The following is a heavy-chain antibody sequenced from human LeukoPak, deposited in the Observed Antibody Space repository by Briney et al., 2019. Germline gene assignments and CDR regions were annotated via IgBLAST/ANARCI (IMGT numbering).Heavy chain of an antibody. D-gene: IGHD3-22*01. CDR1: GFTFSSNW. V-gene: IGHV3-7*03. CDR3: ARAYYYDSSGYYHPVPATVDY. J-gene: IGHJ4*02. Sequence: GGSLRLSCAASGFTFSSNWMSWVRQAPGKGLEWVANIKPDGSEKYYVDSVKGRFTISRDNAKNSLYLQMNSLRADDTAVYYCARAYYYDSSGYYHPVPATVDYWGQGTLVTVSS. CDR2: IKPDGSEK.